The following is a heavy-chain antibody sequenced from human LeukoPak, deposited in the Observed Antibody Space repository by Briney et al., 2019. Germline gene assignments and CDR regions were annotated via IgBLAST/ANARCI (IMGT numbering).Heavy chain of an antibody. V-gene: IGHV3-30*02. J-gene: IGHJ4*02. CDR3: AKEYYYGSGSYYNSDY. CDR2: IRYDGSNK. D-gene: IGHD3-10*01. Sequence: GGSLRLSCAASRFTFSSYSMNWVRQAPGKGLEWVAFIRYDGSNKYYADSVKGRFTISRDNSKNTLYLQMNSLRAEDTAVYYCAKEYYYGSGSYYNSDYWGQGTLVTVSS. CDR1: RFTFSSYS.